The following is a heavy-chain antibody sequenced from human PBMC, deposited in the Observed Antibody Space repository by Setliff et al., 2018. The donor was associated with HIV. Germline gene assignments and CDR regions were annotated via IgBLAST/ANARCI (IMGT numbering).Heavy chain of an antibody. J-gene: IGHJ6*03. V-gene: IGHV3-7*01. CDR2: IKQDGSEK. D-gene: IGHD2-2*01. CDR3: ARGHSDQLLFVLYYYYMDV. Sequence: GESLKISCAASGFTFSSYWMSWVRQAPGKGLEWVANIKQDGSEKYYVDSVKGRFTISRDNAKNSLYLQMNSLRAEDTAVCYCARGHSDQLLFVLYYYYMDVWGKGTTVTVSS. CDR1: GFTFSSYW.